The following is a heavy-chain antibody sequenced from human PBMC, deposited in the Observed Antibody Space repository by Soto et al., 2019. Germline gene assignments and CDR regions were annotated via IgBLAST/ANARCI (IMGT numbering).Heavy chain of an antibody. V-gene: IGHV1-8*01. J-gene: IGHJ5*02. CDR2: MNPNSGNT. CDR3: ARGVKYGAYSRWFDP. CDR1: GYTFTSYD. D-gene: IGHD4-17*01. Sequence: QVQLVQSGAEVKKPGASVKVSCKASGYTFTSYDINWVRQATGQGLEYLGWMNPNSGNTGYVQKFQGRVTMTWDSSITTADMELSSLRSEDTAVYFCARGVKYGAYSRWFDPWGQGTLVTVSS.